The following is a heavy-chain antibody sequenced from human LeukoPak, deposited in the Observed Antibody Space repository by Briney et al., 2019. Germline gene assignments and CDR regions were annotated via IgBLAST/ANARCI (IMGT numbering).Heavy chain of an antibody. J-gene: IGHJ6*04. V-gene: IGHV3-30*02. CDR3: ASSYYYGSGTFLDV. Sequence: GGSLRLSCAASGFTFSSYGMHWVRQAPGKGLEWVAFIRYDGSNKYYADSVKGRFTISRDNSKNTLYLQMNSLRAEDTAVYYCASSYYYGSGTFLDVWGKGTTVTISS. CDR2: IRYDGSNK. CDR1: GFTFSSYG. D-gene: IGHD3-10*01.